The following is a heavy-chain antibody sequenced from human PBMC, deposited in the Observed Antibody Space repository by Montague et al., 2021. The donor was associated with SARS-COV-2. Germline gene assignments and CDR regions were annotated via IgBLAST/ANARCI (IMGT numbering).Heavy chain of an antibody. Sequence: SLRLSCAASGFTFSSYAMSWVRQAPGKGLEWVPAISGSGGSTCYADSVKGRFTISRDNSKNTLYLQMNSLRAEDTAVYYCATSRFLEWLFTMDGTFDYWGQGTLVTVSS. V-gene: IGHV3-23*01. CDR3: ATSRFLEWLFTMDGTFDY. D-gene: IGHD3-3*01. CDR2: ISGSGGST. J-gene: IGHJ4*02. CDR1: GFTFSSYA.